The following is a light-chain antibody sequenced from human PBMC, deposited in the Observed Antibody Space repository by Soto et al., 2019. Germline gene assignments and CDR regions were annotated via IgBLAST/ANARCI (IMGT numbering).Light chain of an antibody. CDR2: GAA. CDR1: QTVGNNY. Sequence: EIVLTQSPGTLSLSPGDGATLSCRASQTVGNNYLAWYQQRPGQAPRLLIFGAASRATGIPDRFSGSGSGTDFTLTISSLEPEDFAVYYCQQRSNWLVTFGQGTKVDI. J-gene: IGKJ1*01. CDR3: QQRSNWLVT. V-gene: IGKV3D-20*02.